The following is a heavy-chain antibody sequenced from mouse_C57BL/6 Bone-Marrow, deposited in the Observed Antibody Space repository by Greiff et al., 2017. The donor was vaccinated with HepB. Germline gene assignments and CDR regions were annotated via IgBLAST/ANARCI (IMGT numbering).Heavy chain of an antibody. V-gene: IGHV1-69*01. CDR3: ARSPYYYGSSYNLFAY. Sequence: VQLQQPGAELVMPGASVKLSCKASGYTFTSYWMHWVKQRPGQGLEWIGEIDPSDSYTNYNQKFKGKSTLTVDKSSSTAYMQLSSLTSEDSAVYYCARSPYYYGSSYNLFAYWGQGTLVTVSA. J-gene: IGHJ3*01. CDR2: IDPSDSYT. CDR1: GYTFTSYW. D-gene: IGHD1-1*01.